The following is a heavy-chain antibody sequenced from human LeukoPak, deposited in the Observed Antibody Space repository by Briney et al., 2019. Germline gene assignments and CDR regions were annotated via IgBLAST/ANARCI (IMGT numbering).Heavy chain of an antibody. Sequence: ASVKVSCKASGGTFSSYTISWVRQAPGQGLEWMGGIIPIFGTANYAQKFQGRVTITADESTSTAYMELSSLRSEDTAVYYCARDNVPTFYYGSGIFDFDYWGQGTLVTVSS. CDR1: GGTFSSYT. V-gene: IGHV1-69*13. CDR2: IIPIFGTA. J-gene: IGHJ4*02. CDR3: ARDNVPTFYYGSGIFDFDY. D-gene: IGHD3-10*01.